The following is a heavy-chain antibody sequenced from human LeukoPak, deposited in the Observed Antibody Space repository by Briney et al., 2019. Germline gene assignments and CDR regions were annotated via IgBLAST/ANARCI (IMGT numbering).Heavy chain of an antibody. V-gene: IGHV3-33*01. J-gene: IGHJ3*02. CDR2: IWYDGSNK. CDR3: ARGSGGHDAFDI. D-gene: IGHD3-16*01. CDR1: GFTFSSYG. Sequence: GGSLRLSCEASGFTFSSYGMHWVRQAPGKGLEWVAVIWYDGSNKYYADSVKGRFTISRDNSKNTLYLQMNSLRAEDTAVYYCARGSGGHDAFDIWGQGTMVTVSS.